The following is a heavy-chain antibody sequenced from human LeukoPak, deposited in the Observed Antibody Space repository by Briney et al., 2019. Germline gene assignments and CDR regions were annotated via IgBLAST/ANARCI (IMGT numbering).Heavy chain of an antibody. CDR3: ARESLDCSGGSCYSDFVWYFDY. Sequence: TGESLRLSCAASGFTFTTYWMSCVRQAPGKGLEWVSSISSSSSYIYYADSVKGRFTISRDNAKNSLYLQMNSLRAEDTAVYYCARESLDCSGGSCYSDFVWYFDYWGQGTLVTVSS. V-gene: IGHV3-21*01. D-gene: IGHD2-15*01. J-gene: IGHJ4*02. CDR1: GFTFTTYW. CDR2: ISSSSSYI.